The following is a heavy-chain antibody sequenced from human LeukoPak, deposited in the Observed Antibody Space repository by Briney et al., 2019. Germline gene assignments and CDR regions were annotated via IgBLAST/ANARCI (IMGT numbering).Heavy chain of an antibody. CDR3: AKFYDIATGYSDY. CDR2: ISGGGGST. D-gene: IGHD3-9*01. CDR1: GFTFSSYA. V-gene: IGHV3-23*01. J-gene: IGHJ4*02. Sequence: GGSLRLSCAASGFTFSSYAMSWVRQSPGKGLEWVSDISGGGGSTYYADSVKGRFTISRDNSKNTLYLQMNSLRADDRAVYYCAKFYDIATGYSDYWGQGTLVTVSS.